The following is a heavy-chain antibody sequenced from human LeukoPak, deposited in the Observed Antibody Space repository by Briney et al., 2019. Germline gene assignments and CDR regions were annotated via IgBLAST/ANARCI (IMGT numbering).Heavy chain of an antibody. D-gene: IGHD3-10*01. CDR3: ASTSLQYCSGSVDY. J-gene: IGHJ4*02. V-gene: IGHV3-30-3*01. CDR1: GFTFSSYA. CDR2: ISYDGSNK. Sequence: GRSMRLSCAASGFTFSSYAMHWVRQAPGKGLEWVAVISYDGSNKYYADSVKGRFTISRDNSKNTLYLQMNSLRAEDTAVYYCASTSLQYCSGSVDYWGQGTLVTVSS.